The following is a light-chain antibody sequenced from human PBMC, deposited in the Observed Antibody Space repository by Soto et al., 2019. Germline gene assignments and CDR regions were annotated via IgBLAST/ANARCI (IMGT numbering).Light chain of an antibody. J-gene: IGLJ2*01. Sequence: QSVLTQPASVSGSPGQSITISCTGTSSDVGSYNLVSWFQQHPGKAPKLMIYEGNQRPSGVANRFSGSKSGNTASLTSSGLQAEDEADYYCGSYAGSNTVVFGGGTKVTVL. V-gene: IGLV2-23*01. CDR1: SSDVGSYNL. CDR2: EGN. CDR3: GSYAGSNTVV.